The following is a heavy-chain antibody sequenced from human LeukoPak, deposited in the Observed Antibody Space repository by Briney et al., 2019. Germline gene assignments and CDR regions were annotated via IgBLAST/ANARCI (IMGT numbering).Heavy chain of an antibody. CDR1: GFTFSSHW. J-gene: IGHJ4*02. CDR2: INQDGSEK. V-gene: IGHV3-7*05. D-gene: IGHD3-3*01. Sequence: PGGSLRLSCAASGFTFSSHWMSCVRQAPGKGREWVANINQDGSEKNYVDSVKGRCTISRDNAKNSLYLKMNSLKAEDTAVYYCARVSRSESGIYWGQGTLVTVSS. CDR3: ARVSRSESGIY.